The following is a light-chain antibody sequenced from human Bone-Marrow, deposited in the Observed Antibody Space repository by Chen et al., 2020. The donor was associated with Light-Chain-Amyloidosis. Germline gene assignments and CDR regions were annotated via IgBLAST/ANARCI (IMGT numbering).Light chain of an antibody. CDR2: DAS. V-gene: IGKV3-11*01. Sequence: EIVLTQSPATLSLSPGERATLSCRASQTVVSFLAWYQQKPGQAPRLLIYDASNRATGIPARISGSGSGTDFTLTISSLEPEDFAVYYCQQRSYWPPSFGQGIKVEIK. CDR3: QQRSYWPPS. J-gene: IGKJ1*01. CDR1: QTVVSF.